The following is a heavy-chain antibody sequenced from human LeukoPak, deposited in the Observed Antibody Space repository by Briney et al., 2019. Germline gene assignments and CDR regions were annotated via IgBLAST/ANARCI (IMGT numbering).Heavy chain of an antibody. J-gene: IGHJ3*02. D-gene: IGHD1/OR15-1a*01. CDR1: VGTFSSYA. V-gene: IGHV1-69*05. Sequence: ASVKVSCKASVGTFSSYAISWVRQAPGQGLEWMGGIIPIFGTANYAQKFQGKVTITTDESTSTAYMELSSLRSEDTAVYYCARAKGTRTNAFDIWGQGTMVTVSS. CDR3: ARAKGTRTNAFDI. CDR2: IIPIFGTA.